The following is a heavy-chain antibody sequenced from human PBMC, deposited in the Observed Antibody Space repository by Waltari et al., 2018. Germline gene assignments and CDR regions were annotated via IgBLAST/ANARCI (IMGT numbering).Heavy chain of an antibody. CDR1: GFTFSSYG. J-gene: IGHJ4*02. CDR2: LRYDGNNK. D-gene: IGHD3-10*01. Sequence: QVQLVESGGGVVQPGGSLRLSCAASGFTFSSYGMPWVRQAPGEGLGWVAFLRYDGNNKYEADSVDGRFTFSGDNSKKMQFLKMSRLSAENAVVYCWARGTMVPLDYWGQGTLVTVSS. V-gene: IGHV3-30*02. CDR3: ARGTMVPLDY.